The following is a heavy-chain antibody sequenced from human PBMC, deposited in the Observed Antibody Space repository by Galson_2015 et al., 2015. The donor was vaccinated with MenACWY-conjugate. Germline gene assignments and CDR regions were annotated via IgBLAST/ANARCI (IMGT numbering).Heavy chain of an antibody. CDR3: VREYRGGSFDY. CDR2: IRPSGDDGT. J-gene: IGHJ4*02. Sequence: SCKASGYTFTTYYMHWVRQAPGQGLEWMGIIRPSGDDGTTYAQKFQGRVTMTRDTSTSTVYMDLSSLRSEDTAVYYCVREYRGGSFDYWGQGTLVTVPS. D-gene: IGHD1-26*01. CDR1: GYTFTTYY. V-gene: IGHV1-46*01.